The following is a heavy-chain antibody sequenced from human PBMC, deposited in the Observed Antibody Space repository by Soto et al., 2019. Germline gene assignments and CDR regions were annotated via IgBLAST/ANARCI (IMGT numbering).Heavy chain of an antibody. CDR3: AIRKYCPCTTCFDY. CDR1: GFTVSISY. J-gene: IGHJ4*02. D-gene: IGHD2-8*01. Sequence: VESGGALVQPGGSLRLSCAGSGFTVSISYRTWVRQVPGKGLEWVSIRYSDARSYHAESVKGRFTISTDDSENTLYLQMSSLRAEDTAVYYCAIRKYCPCTTCFDYWGQGTQVTVSS. CDR2: RYSDARS. V-gene: IGHV3-66*01.